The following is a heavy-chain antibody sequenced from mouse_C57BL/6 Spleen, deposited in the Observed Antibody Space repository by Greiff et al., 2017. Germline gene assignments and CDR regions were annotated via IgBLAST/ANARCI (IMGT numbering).Heavy chain of an antibody. Sequence: QVQLQQSGPELVKPGASVKISCKASGYAFSGYWMNWVKQRPGKGLEWIGEINPGDGTTSYNRKFKGKATLTADKSSSTAYMQLSSLTSEDSAVYYCAREGATVKEAMDYWGQGTSVTVSS. CDR1: GYAFSGYW. D-gene: IGHD4-1*02. CDR2: INPGDGTT. CDR3: AREGATVKEAMDY. V-gene: IGHV1-80*01. J-gene: IGHJ4*01.